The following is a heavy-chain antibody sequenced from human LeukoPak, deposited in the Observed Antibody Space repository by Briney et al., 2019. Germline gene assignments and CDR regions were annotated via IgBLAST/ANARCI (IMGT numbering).Heavy chain of an antibody. CDR2: ITHGGQI. J-gene: IGHJ5*02. D-gene: IGHD3-10*01. CDR1: GFIFTSFG. V-gene: IGHV3-21*01. Sequence: GGSLRLSCVASGFIFTSFGMTWVRQAPGKGLEWVSSITHGGQIYYAGSVKGRFTISRDNTKNSVYLQMDNLRDDDTAVYFCARDDRYGSGTLGKRFDPWGQGTLVSVSS. CDR3: ARDDRYGSGTLGKRFDP.